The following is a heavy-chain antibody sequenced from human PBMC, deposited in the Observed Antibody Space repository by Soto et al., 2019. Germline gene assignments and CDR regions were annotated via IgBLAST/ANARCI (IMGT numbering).Heavy chain of an antibody. D-gene: IGHD3-22*01. V-gene: IGHV3-53*01. CDR2: IYSGGST. CDR3: ARDTYYCDRSGQPY. J-gene: IGHJ4*02. CDR1: GFTVSRSY. Sequence: EVQLVESGGGLIQPGGSLRVSCAASGFTVSRSYMSWVRQAPGKGLEWVSVIYSGGSTNYADSVKGRFTISRDNSKNTLYLSMDSRRVEVTAVSFCARDTYYCDRSGQPYWGQGTLVTVPS.